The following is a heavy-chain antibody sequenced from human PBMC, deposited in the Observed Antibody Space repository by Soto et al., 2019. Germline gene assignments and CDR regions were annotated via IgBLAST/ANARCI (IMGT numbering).Heavy chain of an antibody. CDR3: ARIGMDPNYDILTGYKIDY. D-gene: IGHD3-9*01. CDR2: IFSNDEK. Sequence: QVTLKESGPVLVNPTETLTLTCTVSGFSLSNARMGVSWIRQPPGKALEWLAHIFSNDEKSYSTSLKSRLTISKDTSKSQVVLTMTNMDPVDTATYYCARIGMDPNYDILTGYKIDYWGQGTLVTVSS. V-gene: IGHV2-26*01. CDR1: GFSLSNARMG. J-gene: IGHJ4*02.